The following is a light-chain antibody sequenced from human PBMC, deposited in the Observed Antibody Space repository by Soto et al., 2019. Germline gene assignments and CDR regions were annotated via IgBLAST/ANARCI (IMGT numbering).Light chain of an antibody. CDR3: SSYAGSNNFV. CDR1: TSFVGTYNF. CDR2: EVS. V-gene: IGLV2-8*01. J-gene: IGLJ1*01. Sequence: QSVLTQPASVSGSAGQSITISCTGTTSFVGTYNFVSWYQQHPGKAPKLMIYEVSKRPSGVPDRFSGSKSGNTASLTVSGLQAEDEADYYCSSYAGSNNFVFGTGTKVTVL.